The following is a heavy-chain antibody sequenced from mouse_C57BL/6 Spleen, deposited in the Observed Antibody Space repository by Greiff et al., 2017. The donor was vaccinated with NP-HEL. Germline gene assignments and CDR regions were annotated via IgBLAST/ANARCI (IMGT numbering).Heavy chain of an antibody. D-gene: IGHD1-1*01. CDR2: IYRGDGDT. Sequence: VQLQQSGPELVKPGASVKISCKASGYAFSSSWMNWVKQRPGKGLEWIGRIYRGDGDTNYNGKFKGKATLTADKSSSTAYMKLSSLTSEDSSVYFCARTTGGYFDVWGTGATVTVSS. CDR3: ARTTGGYFDV. V-gene: IGHV1-82*01. CDR1: GYAFSSSW. J-gene: IGHJ1*03.